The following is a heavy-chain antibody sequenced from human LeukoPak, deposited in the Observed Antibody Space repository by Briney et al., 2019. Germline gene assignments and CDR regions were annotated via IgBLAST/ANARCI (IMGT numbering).Heavy chain of an antibody. J-gene: IGHJ4*02. CDR2: IYYSGST. D-gene: IGHD6-13*01. Sequence: SSETLSLTCTVSGGPISSSSYYWGWIHQPPGKGLEWIGSIYYSGSTYYNPSLKSRVTISVDTSKNQFSLKLSSVTAADTAVYYCARTHSGSSWRFDYWGQGTLVTVSS. V-gene: IGHV4-39*01. CDR3: ARTHSGSSWRFDY. CDR1: GGPISSSSYY.